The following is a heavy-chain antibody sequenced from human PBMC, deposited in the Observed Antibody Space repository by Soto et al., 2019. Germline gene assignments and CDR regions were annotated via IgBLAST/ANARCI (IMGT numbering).Heavy chain of an antibody. CDR1: GYGFTSYW. J-gene: IGHJ3*02. CDR3: ARHRRDYPSDI. D-gene: IGHD3-10*01. CDR2: IYAGDTET. V-gene: IGHV5-51*01. Sequence: GESLKISCKGSGYGFTSYWIGWVRQMPGKGLEWMGIIYAGDTETRYSPSFQGLVTISADKSISTAYLQWSSLEASDTAMYYCARHRRDYPSDIWGQGTMVTVSS.